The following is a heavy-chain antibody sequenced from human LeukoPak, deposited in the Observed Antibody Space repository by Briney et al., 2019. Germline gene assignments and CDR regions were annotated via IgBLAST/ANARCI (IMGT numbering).Heavy chain of an antibody. D-gene: IGHD1-14*01. CDR1: GYTFTSYY. CDR3: AAEYMTRNYYYGMDV. J-gene: IGHJ6*02. CDR2: IVVGSGNT. Sequence: SVKVSCKASGYTFTSYYIHWVRQARGQRLEWIGWIVVGSGNTNYAQKFQERVTITRDMSTSTAYMELSSLRSEDTAMYYCAAEYMTRNYYYGMDVWGQGTTVTVSS. V-gene: IGHV1-58*02.